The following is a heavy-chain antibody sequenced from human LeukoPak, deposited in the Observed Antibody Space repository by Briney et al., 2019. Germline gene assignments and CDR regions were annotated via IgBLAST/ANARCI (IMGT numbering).Heavy chain of an antibody. CDR1: GFSLSTSGVG. CDR3: AHRRDYDILTGYYSPLFDY. Sequence: SGPTLVNPTQTLTLTCTFSGFSLSTSGVGVGWIRQPPGKALEWFALIYWDDDKRYSPSLKSRLTITKDTSKNQVVLTMTNMDPVDTATYYCAHRRDYDILTGYYSPLFDYWGQGILVTVSS. D-gene: IGHD3-9*01. J-gene: IGHJ4*02. CDR2: IYWDDDK. V-gene: IGHV2-5*02.